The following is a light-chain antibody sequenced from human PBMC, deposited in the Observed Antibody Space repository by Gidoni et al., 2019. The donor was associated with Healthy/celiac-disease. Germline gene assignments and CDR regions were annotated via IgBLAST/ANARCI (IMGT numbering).Light chain of an antibody. Sequence: QSVLKQPPSVSGATGQRVTISCTGSSSNIGAGYDVHWYQQLPGTAPKLLIYGNSNRPSGVPDRFSGSKSCTSASLAITGLQAEDEADYYCQSYDSRLSGSVFGGGTKLTVL. J-gene: IGLJ2*01. CDR2: GNS. CDR1: SSNIGAGYD. CDR3: QSYDSRLSGSV. V-gene: IGLV1-40*01.